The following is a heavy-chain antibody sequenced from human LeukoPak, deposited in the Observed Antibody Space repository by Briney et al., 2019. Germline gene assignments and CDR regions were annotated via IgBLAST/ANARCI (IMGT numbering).Heavy chain of an antibody. D-gene: IGHD3-9*01. V-gene: IGHV3-7*01. CDR1: GFTFSTYW. J-gene: IGHJ3*02. CDR3: ARLDGTGAFDI. CDR2: IKQDGSEK. Sequence: GGSLRLSCAASGFTFSTYWMSWVRQAPGKGLEWVANIKQDGSEKYYVDSVKGRFTISRDNAKNSLYLQMNSLRAEDTAVYYCARLDGTGAFDIWGQGTMVTVSS.